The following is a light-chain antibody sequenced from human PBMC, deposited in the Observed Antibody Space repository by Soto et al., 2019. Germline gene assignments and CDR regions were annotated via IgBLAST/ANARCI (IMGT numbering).Light chain of an antibody. Sequence: DIMMTQSPDSLAVSLGERATINCKSSQSVLYSSNNKNYLAWYQQKPGRPPKLLIYWASTRESGVPDRFSGSGSGTDFTLTIGSLQAEDVAVYYCQQYYSTPFTFGPGTKVDIK. J-gene: IGKJ3*01. CDR1: QSVLYSSNNKNY. CDR3: QQYYSTPFT. CDR2: WAS. V-gene: IGKV4-1*01.